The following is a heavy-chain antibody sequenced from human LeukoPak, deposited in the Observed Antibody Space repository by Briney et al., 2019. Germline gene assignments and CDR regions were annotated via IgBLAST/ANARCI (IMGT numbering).Heavy chain of an antibody. V-gene: IGHV3-15*07. J-gene: IGHJ4*02. CDR1: GFTFSNAW. Sequence: GGSLRLSCAASGFTFSNAWMNWVRQAPGKGLEWVGRIKSKTDGGTTDYAAPAKGRFTISRDDSKNTLYLQMNSLKTEDTAVYYCTTVVGYSYGLFDYWGQGTLVTVSS. D-gene: IGHD5-18*01. CDR3: TTVVGYSYGLFDY. CDR2: IKSKTDGGTT.